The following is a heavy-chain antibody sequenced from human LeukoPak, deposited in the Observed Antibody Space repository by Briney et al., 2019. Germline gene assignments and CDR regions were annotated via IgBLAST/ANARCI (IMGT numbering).Heavy chain of an antibody. CDR2: IVGNGVST. J-gene: IGHJ4*02. CDR3: ARGDYGDYESEVS. V-gene: IGHV3-23*01. CDR1: GFTFRNYS. Sequence: GGSLGLSCAASGFTFRNYSMSWVPQAPGKGLEWVSAIVGNGVSTYYADSVQGRFTISRENAKNSLYLQMNSLRAEDTAVYYCARGDYGDYESEVSWGQGTLVTVSS. D-gene: IGHD4-17*01.